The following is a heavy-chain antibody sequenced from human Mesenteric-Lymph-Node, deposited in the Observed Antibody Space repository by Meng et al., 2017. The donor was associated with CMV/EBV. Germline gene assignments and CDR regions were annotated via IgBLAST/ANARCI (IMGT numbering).Heavy chain of an antibody. Sequence: GESLKISCKASGYIFTSHWIGWVRQMPGKGLEYMGIIYPGDSNTKYSPSFQGQVTISADRSINTAYLQWSSLKASDTAMYYCARVLRYFDWWGQGTLVTVSS. CDR2: IYPGDSNT. CDR1: GYIFTSHW. D-gene: IGHD3-9*01. CDR3: ARVLRYFDW. V-gene: IGHV5-51*01. J-gene: IGHJ4*02.